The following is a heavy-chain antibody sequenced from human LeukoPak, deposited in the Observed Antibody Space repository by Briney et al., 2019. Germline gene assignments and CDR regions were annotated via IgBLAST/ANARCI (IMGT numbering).Heavy chain of an antibody. CDR2: ICSDGTK. J-gene: IGHJ4*02. D-gene: IGHD3-22*01. Sequence: GGSLRLSCASSGFTGSNHCMHWLRQAPGKGLVWVSRICSDGTKYYADSVKGRFTISRDDAKNTPSLQMNSLRAQDTAVYYCAREVEVGLGFDYWGQGSLVTVSS. CDR3: AREVEVGLGFDY. CDR1: GFTGSNHC. V-gene: IGHV3-74*01.